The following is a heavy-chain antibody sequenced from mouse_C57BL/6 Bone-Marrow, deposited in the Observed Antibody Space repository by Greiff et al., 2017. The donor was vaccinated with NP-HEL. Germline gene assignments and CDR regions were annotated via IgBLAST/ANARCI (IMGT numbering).Heavy chain of an antibody. CDR3: VRDYYRSIQGIFDD. CDR1: GYTFTSYW. J-gene: IGHJ2*01. Sequence: QVQLQQPGTELVKPGASVKLSCKASGYTFTSYWMHWVKQRPGQGLEWIGNINPSNGGTNYNEKFKSKATLTVDKSSSTAYMQLSSLTSEDSAVFNSVRDYYRSIQGIFDDWGAETTLTVSS. V-gene: IGHV1-53*01. D-gene: IGHD1-1*01. CDR2: INPSNGGT.